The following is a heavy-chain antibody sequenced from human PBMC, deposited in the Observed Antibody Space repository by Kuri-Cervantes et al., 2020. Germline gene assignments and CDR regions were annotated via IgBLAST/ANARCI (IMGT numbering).Heavy chain of an antibody. CDR1: GFTFSSYS. Sequence: GESLKISCAASGFTFSSYSMNWVRQAPGKGLEWVSYISSSSSTIYYADSVKGRFTISRDNAKNSLYLQMNSLRAEDTAVYYCAREDYGDSRTTFDIWGQGTMVTVSS. D-gene: IGHD4-17*01. CDR3: AREDYGDSRTTFDI. CDR2: ISSSSSTI. V-gene: IGHV3-48*01. J-gene: IGHJ3*02.